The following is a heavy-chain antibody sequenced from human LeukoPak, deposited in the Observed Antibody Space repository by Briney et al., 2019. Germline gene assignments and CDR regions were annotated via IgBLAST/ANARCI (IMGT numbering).Heavy chain of an antibody. CDR1: GFTFSDFY. J-gene: IGHJ4*02. CDR2: IIPSGTTT. V-gene: IGHV3-11*01. D-gene: IGHD6-13*01. Sequence: SGGSLRLSCAASGFTFSDFYITWIRQAPGKGLEWVSYIIPSGTTTYYADSVKGRFTISRDNAKNSLYLQMNSLRAEDTAVYYCASDIVAPGLHFEYWGQGTLVTVSS. CDR3: ASDIVAPGLHFEY.